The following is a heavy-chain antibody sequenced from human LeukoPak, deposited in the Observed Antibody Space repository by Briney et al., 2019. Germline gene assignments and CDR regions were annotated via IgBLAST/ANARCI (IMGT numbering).Heavy chain of an antibody. V-gene: IGHV3-11*04. D-gene: IGHD3-22*01. CDR1: GFTFSDYY. Sequence: GGSLRLSCAASGFTFSDYYTSWIRQAPGKGLEWVSYISSSGSTIYYADSVKGRFTISRDNAKNSLYLQMNSLRAEDTAVYYCAREYYDSSGYYYFDYWGQGTLVTVSS. CDR2: ISSSGSTI. CDR3: AREYYDSSGYYYFDY. J-gene: IGHJ4*02.